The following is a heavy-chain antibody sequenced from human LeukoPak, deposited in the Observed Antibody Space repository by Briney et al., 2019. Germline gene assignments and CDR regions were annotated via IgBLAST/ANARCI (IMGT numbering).Heavy chain of an antibody. CDR1: GGSFSGYY. Sequence: SEILSLTCAVYGGSFSGYYWSWIRQPPGKGLEWIGEINHSGSTNYNPSLKSRVTISVDTSKNQFSLKLSSVTAADTAMYYCARVSGYDWESFYDYWGQGSLVTVSS. D-gene: IGHD5-12*01. CDR2: INHSGST. V-gene: IGHV4-34*01. J-gene: IGHJ4*02. CDR3: ARVSGYDWESFYDY.